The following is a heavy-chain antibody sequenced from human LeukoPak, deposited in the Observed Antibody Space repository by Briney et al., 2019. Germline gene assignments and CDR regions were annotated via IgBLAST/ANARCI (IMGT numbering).Heavy chain of an antibody. CDR1: GFTFSDFA. CDR2: TFQGGGEI. CDR3: ATYRQVMLPFEA. J-gene: IGHJ5*02. V-gene: IGHV3-23*01. D-gene: IGHD5-18*01. Sequence: GGSLRLSRAASGFTFSDFAMIWVRQPPGKGLEWVSSTFQGGGEIHYADSVRGRFTISRDNSRSTLFLQMNSLRGEDTAIYYCATYRQVMLPFEAWGQGTLVTVSS.